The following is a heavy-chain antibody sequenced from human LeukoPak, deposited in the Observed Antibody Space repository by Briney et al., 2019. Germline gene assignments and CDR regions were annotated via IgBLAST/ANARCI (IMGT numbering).Heavy chain of an antibody. CDR3: ARDGEYGSSWAFDY. V-gene: IGHV4-4*02. CDR1: GGSISSSYW. CDR2: IHHGGST. Sequence: SGTLSLTCAVSGGSISSSYWWNWVRQSPGKGLEWIGEIHHGGSTIYNPSLKSRVTISVDESKNQFSLSLTSVTAADTAVYYCARDGEYGSSWAFDYWGQGALVTVSS. J-gene: IGHJ4*02. D-gene: IGHD6-13*01.